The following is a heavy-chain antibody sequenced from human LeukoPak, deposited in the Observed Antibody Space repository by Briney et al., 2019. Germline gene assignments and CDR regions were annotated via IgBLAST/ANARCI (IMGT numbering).Heavy chain of an antibody. CDR3: ARDRAVYQPYYYMEV. J-gene: IGHJ6*03. Sequence: ASVKVSCKASGYIFTNFGISWVRQARGQGLEWMGWISGYNGNTKYVQKFQGRVTMTTDTSTSTAYMELRSLRTEDTAVYYCARDRAVYQPYYYMEVWGKRTPVSISS. CDR1: GYIFTNFG. CDR2: ISGYNGNT. V-gene: IGHV1-18*01. D-gene: IGHD6-13*01.